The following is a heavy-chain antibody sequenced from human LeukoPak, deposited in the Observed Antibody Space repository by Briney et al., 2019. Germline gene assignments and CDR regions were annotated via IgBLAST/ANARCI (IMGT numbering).Heavy chain of an antibody. Sequence: GGSRRLSCAASGFTFSSYAMSWVRQAPGKGLEWVSLISGSGGSTYYADSVKGRFTISRDNSKNTLYLQMNSLRAEDTAVYYCAKHWYYDILTGYSPHFDYWGQGALVTVSS. D-gene: IGHD3-9*01. J-gene: IGHJ4*02. CDR3: AKHWYYDILTGYSPHFDY. V-gene: IGHV3-23*01. CDR1: GFTFSSYA. CDR2: ISGSGGST.